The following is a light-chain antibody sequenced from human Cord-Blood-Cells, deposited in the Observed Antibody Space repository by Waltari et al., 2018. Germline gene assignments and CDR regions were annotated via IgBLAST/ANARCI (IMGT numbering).Light chain of an antibody. CDR3: SSYTSSSTWV. J-gene: IGLJ3*02. Sequence: QSALTQPASVSGSPGQSITISCTGTSSDVGGYNYVSWYQQHPGKAPKLMIYDVIHRPSGFSNRFSGSKSGSTASLTISGLQAEDEADYYCSSYTSSSTWVFGGGTKLTVL. V-gene: IGLV2-14*01. CDR1: SSDVGGYNY. CDR2: DVI.